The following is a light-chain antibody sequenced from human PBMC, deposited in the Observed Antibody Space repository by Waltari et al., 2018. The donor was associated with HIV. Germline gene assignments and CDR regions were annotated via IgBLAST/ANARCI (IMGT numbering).Light chain of an antibody. CDR2: EVS. V-gene: IGLV2-8*01. CDR1: SSHVGGSNY. Sequence: QSALTQPPSASGSPGQSVTISCTATSSHVGGSNYVSWYQQHPGKAPKLMIYEVSKRPSGVPDSFFGSNSGNTASLTVSGLQAEDEADYYCSSSRVFGGGIKLTVL. J-gene: IGLJ3*02. CDR3: SSSRV.